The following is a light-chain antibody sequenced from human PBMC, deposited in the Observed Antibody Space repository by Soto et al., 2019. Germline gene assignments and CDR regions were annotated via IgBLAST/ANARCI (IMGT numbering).Light chain of an antibody. CDR1: QSVSSSC. V-gene: IGKV3-20*01. CDR2: GAS. Sequence: EIVLTQSPGTLSLSPGERATLSCRASQSVSSSCLAWYQQKPGQAPRLLIYGASSRATGIPNRFSGSGSGTDFTLTISRLEPEDFAVYYCHHYGTSPPYTFGQGTKLEIK. J-gene: IGKJ2*01. CDR3: HHYGTSPPYT.